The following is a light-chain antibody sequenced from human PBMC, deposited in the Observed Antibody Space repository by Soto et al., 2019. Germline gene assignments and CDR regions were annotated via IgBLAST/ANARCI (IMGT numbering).Light chain of an antibody. CDR3: QQYNNWPPMYT. CDR1: QSVRSN. Sequence: EIVMTQSPDTLSVSPGERATLSCRASQSVRSNLAWYQQKPGQAPRLLIYGASTRATGIPARFSGSGSGTEFTLTLSGLQSEDFAVYYCQQYNNWPPMYTFGQGTKLEIK. CDR2: GAS. V-gene: IGKV3-15*01. J-gene: IGKJ2*01.